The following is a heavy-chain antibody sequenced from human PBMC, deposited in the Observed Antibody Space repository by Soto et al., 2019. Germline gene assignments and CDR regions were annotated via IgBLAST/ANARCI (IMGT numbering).Heavy chain of an antibody. CDR3: ARHIVVVTAPYAFDI. V-gene: IGHV4-59*08. J-gene: IGHJ3*02. CDR2: IYYSGST. CDR1: GGSISSYY. Sequence: SETLSLTCTVSGGSISSYYWSWIRQPPGKGLEWIGYIYYSGSTNYNPSLKSRVTISVDTSKNQFSLKLSSVTAADTAVYYCARHIVVVTAPYAFDIWGQGTMVTVS. D-gene: IGHD2-21*02.